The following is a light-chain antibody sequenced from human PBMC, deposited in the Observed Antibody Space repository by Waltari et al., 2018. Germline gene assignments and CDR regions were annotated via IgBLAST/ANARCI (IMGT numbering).Light chain of an antibody. Sequence: EIVLTQSPATLSLSPGERATLSCSASQSVSRSVVWYQQNPGQAPRLLLYAASNRATGIPARFSGSGSGTDFTLTISSLEPEDFAVYYCQQHTHWPLTFGGGTKVEIK. CDR3: QQHTHWPLT. V-gene: IGKV3-11*01. J-gene: IGKJ4*01. CDR2: AAS. CDR1: QSVSRS.